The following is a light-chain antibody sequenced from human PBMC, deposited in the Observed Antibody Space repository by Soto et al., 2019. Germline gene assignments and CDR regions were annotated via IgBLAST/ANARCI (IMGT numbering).Light chain of an antibody. V-gene: IGKV1-5*03. CDR2: KAS. J-gene: IGKJ1*01. CDR1: HSSSSW. CDR3: QQHLTYRG. Sequence: DLQLTPAPPTVSASVGDSVTITCRASHSSSSWLAWYHQAPAKAPKLLIYKASSLQSGVPSSFSGSGSGTEFTLTISSLQPDDFATYYCQQHLTYRGFGQGTKVDIK.